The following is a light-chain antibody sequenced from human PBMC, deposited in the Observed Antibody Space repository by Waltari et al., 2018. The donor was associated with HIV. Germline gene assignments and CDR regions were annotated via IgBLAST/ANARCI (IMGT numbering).Light chain of an antibody. V-gene: IGKV3-20*01. CDR1: DSIVSNY. CDR3: QQYGRSPET. Sequence: EIELTQSPGTLSLSPGEGATLSCRASDSIVSNYLAWYLQRPGQAPRLLIYGASKRPTGMPDMFSGSSSGTDFTLTITRLEPEDFGVYYCQQYGRSPETFGQGTKVEIK. CDR2: GAS. J-gene: IGKJ1*01.